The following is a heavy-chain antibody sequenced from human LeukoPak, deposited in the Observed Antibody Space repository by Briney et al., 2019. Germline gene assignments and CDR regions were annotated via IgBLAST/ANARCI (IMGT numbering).Heavy chain of an antibody. D-gene: IGHD2-2*01. V-gene: IGHV3-33*08. J-gene: IGHJ6*02. CDR2: IWYDGSNK. CDR1: GFTFSSYA. CDR3: ARDSPGVPAAIGYYYGMDV. Sequence: GGSLRLSCAASGFTFSSYAMHWVRQAPGKGLEWVAVIWYDGSNKYYADSVKGRFTISRDNSKNTLYLQMNSLRAEDTAVYYCARDSPGVPAAIGYYYGMDVWGQGTTVTVSS.